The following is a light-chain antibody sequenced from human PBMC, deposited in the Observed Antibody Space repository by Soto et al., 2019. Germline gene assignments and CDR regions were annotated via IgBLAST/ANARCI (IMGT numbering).Light chain of an antibody. CDR1: SSDVGGYNY. Sequence: QSALTQPASVSGSPGQSITISCTGTSSDVGGYNYVSWYQQHPGKAPKLMIYEVSNWPSGVSNRFSGSKSGNTASLTISGLQAEDEADYYSSSYTSSSTLVFGGGTKVTVL. J-gene: IGLJ3*02. CDR2: EVS. CDR3: SSYTSSSTLV. V-gene: IGLV2-14*01.